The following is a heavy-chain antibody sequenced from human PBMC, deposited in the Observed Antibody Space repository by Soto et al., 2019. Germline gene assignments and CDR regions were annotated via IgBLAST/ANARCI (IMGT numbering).Heavy chain of an antibody. CDR2: IYATGTT. Sequence: ETLSLNCTVSGASISGFYWSWIRKSAGKGLEWIGRIYATGTTDYNPSLKSRVMMSVDTSKKQFSLKLRSVTAADTAVYYCVRDGTKTLRDWFDPWGQGISVTVSS. CDR3: VRDGTKTLRDWFDP. V-gene: IGHV4-4*07. D-gene: IGHD1-1*01. J-gene: IGHJ5*02. CDR1: GASISGFY.